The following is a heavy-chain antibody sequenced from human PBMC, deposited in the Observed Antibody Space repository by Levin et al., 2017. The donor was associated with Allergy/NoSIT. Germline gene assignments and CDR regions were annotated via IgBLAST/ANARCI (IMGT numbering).Heavy chain of an antibody. D-gene: IGHD3-22*01. J-gene: IGHJ3*02. CDR1: GFTFSTYW. CDR3: ARDGNYFDGGIYYDAFDI. CDR2: IRKDESAK. Sequence: GESLKISCAASGFTFSTYWMTWVRQAPGKGLEWVANIRKDESAKYYVDSVKGRFTISRDNAKNSLYLQMNSLRVEDTAVYYCARDGNYFDGGIYYDAFDIWGQGTVVTVSS. V-gene: IGHV3-7*01.